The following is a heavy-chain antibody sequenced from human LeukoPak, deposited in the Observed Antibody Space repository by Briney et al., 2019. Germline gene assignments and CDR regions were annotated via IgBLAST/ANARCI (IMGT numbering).Heavy chain of an antibody. J-gene: IGHJ3*02. CDR2: INSDGSTA. D-gene: IGHD4-23*01. Sequence: PGGSLRLSCAASGFTFSNYWMHWVRQAPGKGLVWVSRINSDGSTATYADSVKGRFTTSRDNAKKTLYVQMNSLRAEDTAVYYCAREVGGNLGDAFDIWGKGTIVSVSS. V-gene: IGHV3-74*03. CDR1: GFTFSNYW. CDR3: AREVGGNLGDAFDI.